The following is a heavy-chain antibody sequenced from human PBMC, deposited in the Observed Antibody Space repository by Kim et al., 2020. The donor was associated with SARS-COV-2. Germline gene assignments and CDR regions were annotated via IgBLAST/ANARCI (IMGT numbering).Heavy chain of an antibody. V-gene: IGHV1-46*01. CDR1: GYTFTSYY. CDR3: ARDRASYGGNSHYYGMDV. CDR2: INPSGGST. J-gene: IGHJ6*02. D-gene: IGHD4-17*01. Sequence: ASVKVSCKASGYTFTSYYMHWVRQAPGQGLEWMGIINPSGGSTSYAQKFQGRVTMTRDTSTSTVYMELSSLRSEDTAVYYCARDRASYGGNSHYYGMDVWGQGTTVTVSS.